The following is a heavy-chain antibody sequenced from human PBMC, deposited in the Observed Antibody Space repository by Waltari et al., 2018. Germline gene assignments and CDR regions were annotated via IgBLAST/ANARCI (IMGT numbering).Heavy chain of an antibody. V-gene: IGHV1-46*01. CDR2: IGPSGNTT. CDR1: Y. D-gene: IGHD3-22*01. CDR3: AREKKGGYLDH. Sequence: YTHWVRPAPGKGCQWMGLIGPSGNTTTYAQKVRGMGSRTRYTSTNTVYIALASLTSDDTAVYHRAREKKGGYLDHWGQGTPFTVTS. J-gene: IGHJ4*02.